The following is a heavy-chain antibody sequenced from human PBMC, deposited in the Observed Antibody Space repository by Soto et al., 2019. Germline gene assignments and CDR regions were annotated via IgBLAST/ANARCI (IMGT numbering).Heavy chain of an antibody. CDR2: IDPSDSYT. J-gene: IGHJ6*02. V-gene: IGHV5-10-1*04. D-gene: IGHD4-17*01. Sequence: GESLKISCKGSGYSFTSYWVTWVRQMPGKGLEWMGRIDPSDSYTNYNPPFQGRVTISRDNSKYTVYLQVNSLRAEDTAIYYCAKTGYGDARIMDVWGQGTTVTVS. CDR1: GYSFTSYW. CDR3: AKTGYGDARIMDV.